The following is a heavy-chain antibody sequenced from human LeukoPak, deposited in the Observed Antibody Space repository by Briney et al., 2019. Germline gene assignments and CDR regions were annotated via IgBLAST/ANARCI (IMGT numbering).Heavy chain of an antibody. CDR2: IYYSGST. J-gene: IGHJ4*02. V-gene: IGHV4-30-4*01. Sequence: PSQTLSLTCPVSGGSISSGDYYWSWIRQPPGKGLEWIGYIYYSGSTYYNPSLKSRVTISVDTSKNQFSLKLSSVTAADTAVYYCARGDCSSTNCYGFDYWGQGTLVTVSS. CDR1: GGSISSGDYY. CDR3: ARGDCSSTNCYGFDY. D-gene: IGHD2-2*01.